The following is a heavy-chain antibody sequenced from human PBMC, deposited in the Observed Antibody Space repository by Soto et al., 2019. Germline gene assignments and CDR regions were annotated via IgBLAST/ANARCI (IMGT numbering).Heavy chain of an antibody. D-gene: IGHD2-2*01. J-gene: IGHJ3*02. CDR2: ISGSGGST. Sequence: EVQLLESGGGLVQPGGSLRLSCAASGFTFSSYAMSWVRQAPGKGLEWVSAISGSGGSTYYADSVKGRFTISRDNSKNTLYLQMNSMRAEDTAVYYCAKDNRGYCSSTSCPGDAFDIWGQGTMVTVSS. CDR3: AKDNRGYCSSTSCPGDAFDI. CDR1: GFTFSSYA. V-gene: IGHV3-23*01.